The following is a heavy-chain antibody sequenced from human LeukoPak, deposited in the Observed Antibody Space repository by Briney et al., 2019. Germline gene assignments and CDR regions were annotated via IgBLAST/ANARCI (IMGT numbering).Heavy chain of an antibody. CDR1: GFTFSRNG. D-gene: IGHD2-15*01. V-gene: IGHV3-30*02. CDR2: IRNDGSDK. CDR3: AKDFSWSFEY. J-gene: IGHJ4*02. Sequence: GGSLRLSCAESGFTFSRNGMHWVRQAPGKGLEWVAYIRNDGSDKYYADSVEGRFTISRDDSKYTSYLQMNSLRLEDTAVYYCAKDFSWSFEYWGQGTLVTVSS.